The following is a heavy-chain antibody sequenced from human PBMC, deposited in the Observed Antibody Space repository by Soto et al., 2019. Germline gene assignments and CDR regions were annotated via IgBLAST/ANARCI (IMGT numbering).Heavy chain of an antibody. J-gene: IGHJ4*02. CDR3: ARNEGGDTAMVRDY. CDR2: INHSGST. Sequence: SETLSLTCAVYGGSFSGYYRSWIRQPPGKGLEWIGEINHSGSTNYNPSLKSRVTISVDTSKNQFSLKLSSVTAADTAVYYCARNEGGDTAMVRDYWGQGTLVTVSS. CDR1: GGSFSGYY. V-gene: IGHV4-34*01. D-gene: IGHD5-18*01.